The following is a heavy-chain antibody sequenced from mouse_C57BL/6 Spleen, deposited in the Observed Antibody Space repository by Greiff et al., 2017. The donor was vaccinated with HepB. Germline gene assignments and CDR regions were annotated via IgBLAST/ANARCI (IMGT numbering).Heavy chain of an antibody. Sequence: QVQLQQSGAELVRPGSSVKLSCKASGYTFTSYWMHWVKQRPIQGLEWIGNIDPSDSETHYNQKFKDKATLTVDKSSSTAYMQLSSLTSEDSAVYYCARYRTTVGYFDVWGTGTTVTVSS. V-gene: IGHV1-52*01. D-gene: IGHD1-1*01. CDR2: IDPSDSET. J-gene: IGHJ1*03. CDR1: GYTFTSYW. CDR3: ARYRTTVGYFDV.